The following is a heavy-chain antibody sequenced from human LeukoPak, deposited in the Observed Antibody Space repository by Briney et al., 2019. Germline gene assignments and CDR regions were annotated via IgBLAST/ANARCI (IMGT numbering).Heavy chain of an antibody. J-gene: IGHJ4*02. CDR3: ASELLAFSSSWDDY. D-gene: IGHD6-13*01. CDR1: GFTFSSYE. V-gene: IGHV3-48*03. CDR2: ISSSGSTI. Sequence: GGSLRLSCAAPGFTFSSYEMNWVRQAPGKGLEWVSYISSSGSTIYYADSVKGRFTISRDNAKNSLYLQMNSLRAEDTAVYYCASELLAFSSSWDDYWGQGTLVTVSS.